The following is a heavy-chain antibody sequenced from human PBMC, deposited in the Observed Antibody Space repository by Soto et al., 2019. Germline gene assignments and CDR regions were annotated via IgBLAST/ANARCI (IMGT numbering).Heavy chain of an antibody. CDR2: ISYDGINK. Sequence: PGGSLRLSCAASGFTFTDYAMFWFRQAPGKGPEWVAAISYDGINKYYADSVKGRFTISRDNSKDTLDLQMISLRAEDTALYYCARGGGVYYFDYWGQGTLVTVSS. CDR3: ARGGGVYYFDY. V-gene: IGHV3-30*03. D-gene: IGHD2-8*02. CDR1: GFTFTDYA. J-gene: IGHJ4*02.